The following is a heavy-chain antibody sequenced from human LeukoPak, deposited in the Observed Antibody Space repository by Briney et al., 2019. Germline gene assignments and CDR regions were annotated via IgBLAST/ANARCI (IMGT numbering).Heavy chain of an antibody. CDR3: ARGPPRSSSWYPYYYYYGMDV. CDR2: IYYSGST. V-gene: IGHV4-59*12. D-gene: IGHD6-13*01. CDR1: GGSISSYY. J-gene: IGHJ6*02. Sequence: SETLSPTCTVSGGSISSYYWSWIRQPPGKGLEWIGYIYYSGSTNYNPSLKSRVTISVDTSKNQFSLKLSSVTAADTAVYYCARGPPRSSSWYPYYYYYGMDVWGQGTTVTVSS.